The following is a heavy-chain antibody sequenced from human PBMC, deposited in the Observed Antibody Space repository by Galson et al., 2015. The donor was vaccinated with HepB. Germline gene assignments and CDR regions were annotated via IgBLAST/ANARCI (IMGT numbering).Heavy chain of an antibody. CDR1: TLILTKYA. Sequence: SLRLSCAASTLILTKYAMTWVRQAPGKGLGWVSVVSANGATTHYADSVRGRFTIFRDNSKNTLYLQMSSLRLADTAVYFCAKNYGDYVYDPFDLWGQGTLVTVSS. CDR2: VSANGATT. CDR3: AKNYGDYVYDPFDL. D-gene: IGHD4-17*01. J-gene: IGHJ4*02. V-gene: IGHV3-23*01.